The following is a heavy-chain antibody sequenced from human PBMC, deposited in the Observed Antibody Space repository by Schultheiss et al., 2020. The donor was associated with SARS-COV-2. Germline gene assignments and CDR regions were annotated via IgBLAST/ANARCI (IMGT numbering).Heavy chain of an antibody. Sequence: SETLSLTCAVYGGSFSGYYWSWIRQPAGKGLEWIGRIYTSGSTNYNPSLKSRVTISVDTSKNQFSLKLSSVTAADTAVYYCARQGDIVVVPAAMGWFDPWGQGTLVTVSS. CDR3: ARQGDIVVVPAAMGWFDP. CDR1: GGSFSGYY. V-gene: IGHV4-59*10. CDR2: IYTSGST. J-gene: IGHJ5*02. D-gene: IGHD2-2*01.